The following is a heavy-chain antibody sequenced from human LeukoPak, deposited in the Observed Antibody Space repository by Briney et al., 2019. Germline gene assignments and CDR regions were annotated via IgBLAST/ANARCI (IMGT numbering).Heavy chain of an antibody. J-gene: IGHJ4*02. CDR3: AKEKDQSWYYDSSGYLGY. CDR1: GFTFSSYA. D-gene: IGHD3-22*01. Sequence: GGSLRLSCAASGFTFSSYAMSWVRQAPGKGLEWVSAISGSGGSTYYADSVKGRFTISRDNSKNTLYLQMNSLRAEDTAVYYCAKEKDQSWYYDSSGYLGYWGQGTLVTVSS. V-gene: IGHV3-23*01. CDR2: ISGSGGST.